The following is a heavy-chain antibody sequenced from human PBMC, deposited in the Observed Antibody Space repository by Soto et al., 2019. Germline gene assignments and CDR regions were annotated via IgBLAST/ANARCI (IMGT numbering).Heavy chain of an antibody. V-gene: IGHV3-30*18. J-gene: IGHJ2*01. CDR2: ISKDGSEN. Sequence: QVQLVESGGGVVQPGRSLRLSCEASGFTFSSYGMHWVRQAPGKGLEWLTIISKDGSENYYADSVKGRFTISRDNSKNTLYLQMNRLRGEDTAVYYCAKDGLRWTWYFDLWGRGTLVTVSS. CDR3: AKDGLRWTWYFDL. CDR1: GFTFSSYG. D-gene: IGHD4-17*01.